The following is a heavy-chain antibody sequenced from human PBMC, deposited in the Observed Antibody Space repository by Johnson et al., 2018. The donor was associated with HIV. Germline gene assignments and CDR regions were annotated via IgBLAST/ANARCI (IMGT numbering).Heavy chain of an antibody. CDR3: AREGVWVKAFDI. CDR2: INNDGSST. CDR1: GFTFSTYW. D-gene: IGHD1-26*01. V-gene: IGHV3-74*01. J-gene: IGHJ3*02. Sequence: VQLVESGGGVVQPGGSLRLSCAASGFTFSTYWMHWVRQAPRKGLVWVSRINNDGSSTAYADSVKGRFTISRDNSKNTLYLQLNSLRAEDTALYYCAREGVWVKAFDIWGQGTMVTVSS.